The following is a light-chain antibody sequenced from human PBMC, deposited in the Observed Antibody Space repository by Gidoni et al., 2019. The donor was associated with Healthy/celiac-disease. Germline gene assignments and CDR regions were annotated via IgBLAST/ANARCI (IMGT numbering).Light chain of an antibody. Sequence: SALTQPASVSGSPGQSITISCTGTSSDVGGYNYVSWYQQHPGKAHKLMIYDVSNRPSGFSNRFSGSKSGNTASLTISGLQAEDEADYYCSSYTSSSTVYVFGTGTKVTVL. V-gene: IGLV2-14*03. J-gene: IGLJ1*01. CDR2: DVS. CDR1: SSDVGGYNY. CDR3: SSYTSSSTVYV.